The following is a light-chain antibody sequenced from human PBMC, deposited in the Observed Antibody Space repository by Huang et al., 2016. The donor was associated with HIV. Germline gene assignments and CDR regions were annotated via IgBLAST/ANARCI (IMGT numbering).Light chain of an antibody. CDR3: HQRAGWPL. Sequence: EVVLTQSPATLSLSPGERATLSRRASQTISSYLSWYQHKPSQPPSLLNYDTSKRATDIPARLSGSGSGTDFTLSISSLEAEDFAVYYCHQRAGWPLFGRGTKVEIK. CDR2: DTS. CDR1: QTISSY. J-gene: IGKJ4*02. V-gene: IGKV3-11*01.